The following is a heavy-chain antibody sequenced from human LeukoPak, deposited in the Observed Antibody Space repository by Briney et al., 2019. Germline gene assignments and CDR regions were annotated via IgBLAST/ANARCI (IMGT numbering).Heavy chain of an antibody. CDR2: IYYSGST. Sequence: SETLSLTCTVSGGSITNYYWSWIRQPPGKGLEWIGYIYYSGSTKYKSSLKSRVTISVDTSKKQFSLKLSSVTAADTAVYYCARINYSRSYDYWYFDLWGRGTLVTVSS. CDR3: ARINYSRSYDYWYFDL. V-gene: IGHV4-59*01. D-gene: IGHD6-13*01. CDR1: GGSITNYY. J-gene: IGHJ2*01.